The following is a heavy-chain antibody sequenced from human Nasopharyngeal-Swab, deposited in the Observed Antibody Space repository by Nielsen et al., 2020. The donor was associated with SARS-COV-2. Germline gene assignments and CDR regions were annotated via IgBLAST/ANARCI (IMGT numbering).Heavy chain of an antibody. CDR3: ARVPPIAVAGKGVDV. V-gene: IGHV4-34*01. J-gene: IGHJ6*02. Sequence: SETLSLTCAVYGGSFSGHYWSWLRQPPGKGLEWIGEINHSGSTNYNPSLKSRVTISVDTSKNQFSLKLSSVTAADTAVYYCARVPPIAVAGKGVDVWGQGTTVTVSS. CDR1: GGSFSGHY. D-gene: IGHD6-19*01. CDR2: INHSGST.